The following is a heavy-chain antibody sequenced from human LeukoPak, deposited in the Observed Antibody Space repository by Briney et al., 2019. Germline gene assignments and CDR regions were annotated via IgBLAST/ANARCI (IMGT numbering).Heavy chain of an antibody. Sequence: GRSLRHSCAASGFYFSSYGMHWVRQAPGKGLEWVAFISYDGSNKYYADSVKGRFTISRDNSKNTLYLQMNSLRAEDTAVYYCARGWAVAGPFDYWGQGTLVTVSS. D-gene: IGHD6-19*01. V-gene: IGHV3-30*03. J-gene: IGHJ4*02. CDR3: ARGWAVAGPFDY. CDR2: ISYDGSNK. CDR1: GFYFSSYG.